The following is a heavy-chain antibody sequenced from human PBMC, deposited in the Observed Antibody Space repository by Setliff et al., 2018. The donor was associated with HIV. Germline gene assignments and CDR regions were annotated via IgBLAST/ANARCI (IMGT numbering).Heavy chain of an antibody. D-gene: IGHD3-22*01. J-gene: IGHJ4*01. CDR1: GGSIRSSSYY. CDR2: MFYSGRT. CDR3: ARDPHYFDTSGYYSYNYFDY. Sequence: SETLSLTCTVSGGSIRSSSYYWAWLRQSPGKGLEWIGSMFYSGRTYHNPSLKSRVTISIDTSKSQFSLKLTSVTAADTAVYFCARDPHYFDTSGYYSYNYFDYWGHGTLVTVSS. V-gene: IGHV4-39*07.